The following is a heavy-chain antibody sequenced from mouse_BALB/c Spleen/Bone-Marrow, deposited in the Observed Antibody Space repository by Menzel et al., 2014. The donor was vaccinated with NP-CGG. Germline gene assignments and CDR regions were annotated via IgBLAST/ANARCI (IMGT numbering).Heavy chain of an antibody. Sequence: EVKLQESGGGLVQPGGSRKLSCAASGFTFSSFGMHWVRQAPEKGLEWVAYINSGSSTIYYADTVKGRFTISRDNPKNTLFLQMTSLRSEDTAMYYCARRYYGSSFSYFDYWGQGTTLTVSS. CDR3: ARRYYGSSFSYFDY. D-gene: IGHD1-1*01. CDR1: GFTFSSFG. V-gene: IGHV5-17*02. J-gene: IGHJ2*01. CDR2: INSGSSTI.